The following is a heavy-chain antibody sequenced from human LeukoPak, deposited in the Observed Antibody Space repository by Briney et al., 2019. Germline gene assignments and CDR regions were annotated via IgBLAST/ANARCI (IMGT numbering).Heavy chain of an antibody. CDR2: ISPNSGGT. V-gene: IGHV1-2*02. CDR3: ARDHHLVTTKGPHNWFDP. CDR1: GYTFTGYY. Sequence: ASVKVSCKASGYTFTGYYMHWVRQAPGQGLEWMGWISPNSGGTNYAQKFQGRVTMTRDTSISTAYMELSRLRSDDTAVYYCARDHHLVTTKGPHNWFDPWGQGTLVTVSS. D-gene: IGHD5-12*01. J-gene: IGHJ5*02.